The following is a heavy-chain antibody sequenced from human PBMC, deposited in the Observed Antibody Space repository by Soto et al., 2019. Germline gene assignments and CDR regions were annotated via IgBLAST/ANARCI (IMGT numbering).Heavy chain of an antibody. CDR3: AKMTDSSSTN. V-gene: IGHV3-23*01. D-gene: IGHD3-22*01. J-gene: IGHJ1*01. CDR2: IVGSGSST. CDR1: GFTLSNYA. Sequence: EVQLLESGGGLVQPGGSLRLSCVASGFTLSNYAMNWVRQAQGKGLEWVSGIVGSGSSTYYADSMKGRFTISRDNSKNTLYLQMNSLRAEDTAVYFCAKMTDSSSTNWGQGALVTVSS.